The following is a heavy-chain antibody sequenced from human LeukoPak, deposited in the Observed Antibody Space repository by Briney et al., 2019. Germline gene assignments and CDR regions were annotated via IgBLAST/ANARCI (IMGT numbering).Heavy chain of an antibody. CDR3: AVKGAPLTYFDY. CDR1: GGSFSGYY. V-gene: IGHV4-34*01. J-gene: IGHJ4*02. Sequence: SETLSLTCAVYGGSFSGYYWSWIRQPPGKGLEWLGEINHSGSTKYTPSLKSRVTISVDTSKNRFSLKLSSVTAADTAVYYCAVKGAPLTYFDYWGQGTLVTVSS. D-gene: IGHD1-26*01. CDR2: INHSGST.